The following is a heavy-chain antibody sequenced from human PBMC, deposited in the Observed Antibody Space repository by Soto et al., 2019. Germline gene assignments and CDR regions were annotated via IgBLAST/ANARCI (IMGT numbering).Heavy chain of an antibody. Sequence: QITLKESGPTLVKPTQTLTLTCTFSGFSLSTSGVGVGWIRQPPGKALEWLALIYWDDDKRYSPALKSRLTITKDTSKNQLVTTMTNMDPVDTATYYCAHGAGEVYYDYVWGSYRYNWCDPWGQGTLVTVSS. CDR3: AHGAGEVYYDYVWGSYRYNWCDP. V-gene: IGHV2-5*02. CDR2: IYWDDDK. CDR1: GFSLSTSGVG. J-gene: IGHJ5*02. D-gene: IGHD3-16*01.